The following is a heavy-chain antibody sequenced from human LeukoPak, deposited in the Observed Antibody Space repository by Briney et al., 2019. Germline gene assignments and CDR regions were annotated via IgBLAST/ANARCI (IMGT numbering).Heavy chain of an antibody. Sequence: SETLSLTCGVSGGSISGTNWWSWVRQPPGQGLEWIGEISLAGQTNYNPSLNGRVTMSLDKSSNQLSLHLTSVTAADTATYFCSRESGPFCPFGYWGQGALVIVSS. J-gene: IGHJ4*02. CDR1: GGSISGTNW. CDR2: ISLAGQT. D-gene: IGHD1-26*01. CDR3: SRESGPFCPFGY. V-gene: IGHV4/OR15-8*02.